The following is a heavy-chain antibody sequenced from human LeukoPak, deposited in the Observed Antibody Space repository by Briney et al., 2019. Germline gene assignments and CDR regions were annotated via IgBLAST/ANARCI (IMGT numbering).Heavy chain of an antibody. CDR2: ISGSGGST. Sequence: PGGSLRLSCAASGFTFTSYSMSWVRQAPGKGLEWVSAISGSGGSTYYADSVKGRFTISRDNSKNTLYLQMNSLRAEDTAVYYCAKDAPIEYYDILTGFDYWGQGTLVTVSS. J-gene: IGHJ4*02. CDR3: AKDAPIEYYDILTGFDY. CDR1: GFTFTSYS. D-gene: IGHD3-9*01. V-gene: IGHV3-23*01.